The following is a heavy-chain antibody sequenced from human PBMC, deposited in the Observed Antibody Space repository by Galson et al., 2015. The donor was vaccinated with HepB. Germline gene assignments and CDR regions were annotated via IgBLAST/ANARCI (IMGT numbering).Heavy chain of an antibody. J-gene: IGHJ4*02. CDR2: ISYDGSNK. D-gene: IGHD2-15*01. CDR3: AKDGVRYCSGGSCYSDY. CDR1: GFTFSSYG. Sequence: SLRLSCAASGFTFSSYGMHWVRQAPGKGLEWVAVISYDGSNKYYADSVKGRFTISRDNSKNTLYLQMNSLRAEDTAVYYCAKDGVRYCSGGSCYSDYWGQGTLVTVSS. V-gene: IGHV3-30*18.